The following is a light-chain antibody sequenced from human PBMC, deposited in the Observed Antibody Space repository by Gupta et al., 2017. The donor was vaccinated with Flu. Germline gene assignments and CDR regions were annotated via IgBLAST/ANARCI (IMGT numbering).Light chain of an antibody. J-gene: IGLJ3*02. CDR3: LHSYAGIHCWV. V-gene: IGLV7-43*01. CDR1: TGPVTSGYQ. CDR2: STA. Sequence: QIVLTQEPSLTVSPGGTVTLTCDSSTGPVTSGYQASWFQKKPGQQPRSLMYSTANTHSWTPARCLCCPLCGNAAPLSFGVQPEEEADDYCLHSYAGIHCWVFGGGTKLTVL.